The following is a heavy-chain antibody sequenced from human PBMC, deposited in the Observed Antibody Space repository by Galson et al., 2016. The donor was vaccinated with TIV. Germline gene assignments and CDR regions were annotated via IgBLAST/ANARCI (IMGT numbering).Heavy chain of an antibody. CDR1: GGSISSYY. CDR3: ARASTGTYYYFDS. J-gene: IGHJ4*02. Sequence: ETLSLTCTVSGGSISSYYYSWIRQPAGKGLEWIGRISATGNPAYNPSLRSRVTMSVETSTNQFSLKPSSVTAADTALYYCARASTGTYYYFDSWGQGTLVTVSS. D-gene: IGHD1-26*01. V-gene: IGHV4-4*07. CDR2: ISATGNP.